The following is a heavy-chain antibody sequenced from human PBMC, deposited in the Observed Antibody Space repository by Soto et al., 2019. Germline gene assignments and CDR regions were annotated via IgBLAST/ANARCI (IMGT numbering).Heavy chain of an antibody. V-gene: IGHV1-18*01. CDR3: ARASAGALYDF. CDR2: ISGYNGYP. J-gene: IGHJ4*02. Sequence: QVQLVQSGAEVRKPGASVNVSCKTSGYIFTNYGVAWVRQAPAQGLELVAWISGYNGYPKYIQKFQGRVTVTTDTSTRTGYMELRNLKSDDTAVYYCARASAGALYDFWGQGTLVTVSS. CDR1: GYIFTNYG.